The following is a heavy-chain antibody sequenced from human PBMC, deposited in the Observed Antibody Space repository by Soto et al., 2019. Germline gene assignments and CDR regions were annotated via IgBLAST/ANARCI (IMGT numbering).Heavy chain of an antibody. CDR3: ARYSNRCGGQAADGMAV. CDR1: GDSISSYY. D-gene: IGHD2-15*01. Sequence: PSETLSLTCTVSGDSISSYYWSWIRQPPGKGLEWIGYIHYSGSTNYNPSLKSRVTISVDTSKNQFSLKLSSVTAADTAVYYCARYSNRCGGQAADGMAVPGQGTTDTGSS. CDR2: IHYSGST. V-gene: IGHV4-59*01. J-gene: IGHJ6*02.